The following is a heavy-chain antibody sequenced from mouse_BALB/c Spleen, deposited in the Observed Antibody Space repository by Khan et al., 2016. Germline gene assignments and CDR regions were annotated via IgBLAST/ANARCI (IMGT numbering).Heavy chain of an antibody. J-gene: IGHJ1*01. V-gene: IGHV3-6*02. D-gene: IGHD1-1*01. CDR1: GYSITSGYN. Sequence: EVQLQESGPGLVKPSQTLSLTCSVTGYSITSGYNWNWIRQFPGNKLEWMGYIRSDVNNNYNPSLKNRFSIIRDTSKNQFFLKLKLVTAEDAASDYCARGGYYGSSYYWYFDVWGAATAVTVSS. CDR2: IRSDVNN. CDR3: ARGGYYGSSYYWYFDV.